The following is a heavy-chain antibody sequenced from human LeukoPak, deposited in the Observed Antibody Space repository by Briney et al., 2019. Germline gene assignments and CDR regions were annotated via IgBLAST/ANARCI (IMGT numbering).Heavy chain of an antibody. CDR3: AKVSPANMGIQLDY. Sequence: GGSLRLSCAASGFTFSSYGMHWVRQAPGKGLEWVAFIRYDGSNKYYADSVKGRFTISRDNSKNTLYLQMNSLRAEDTAVYYCAKVSPANMGIQLDYWGQGTLVTVSS. J-gene: IGHJ4*02. CDR2: IRYDGSNK. CDR1: GFTFSSYG. D-gene: IGHD5-18*01. V-gene: IGHV3-30*02.